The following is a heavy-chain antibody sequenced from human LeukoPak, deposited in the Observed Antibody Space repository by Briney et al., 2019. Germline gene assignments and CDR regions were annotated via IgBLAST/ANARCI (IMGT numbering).Heavy chain of an antibody. J-gene: IGHJ6*02. CDR2: INPNSGGT. Sequence: ASVKVSCKASGYTFTGYYMHWVRQAPGQGLEWMGWINPNSGGTNYAQKFQGRATMTRDTSISTAYMELSRLRSDDTAVYYCARVGSITIAVYYYYGMDVWGQGTTVTVSS. CDR1: GYTFTGYY. CDR3: ARVGSITIAVYYYYGMDV. D-gene: IGHD3-3*01. V-gene: IGHV1-2*02.